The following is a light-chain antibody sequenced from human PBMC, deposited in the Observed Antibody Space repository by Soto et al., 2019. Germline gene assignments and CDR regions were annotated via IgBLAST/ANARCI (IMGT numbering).Light chain of an antibody. CDR3: QKYNSAPQT. J-gene: IGKJ1*01. CDR2: AAS. CDR1: QGISNF. V-gene: IGKV1-27*01. Sequence: DIQMTQSPSSPSASVGDRVTISCRASQGISNFLAWYQQQPGKVPKLLIYAASTLQSGVPSRFSASGSGTDFTLTISSLQPEDVATYYCQKYNSAPQTFGQGTKVDIK.